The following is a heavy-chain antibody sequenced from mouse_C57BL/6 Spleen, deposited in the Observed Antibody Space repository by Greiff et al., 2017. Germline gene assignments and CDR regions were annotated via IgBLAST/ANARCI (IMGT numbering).Heavy chain of an antibody. Sequence: EVQGVESGGGLVKPGGSLKLSCAASGFTFSSYAMSWVRQTPEKRLEWVATISDGGSYTYYPDNVKGRFTISRDNAKNNLYLQMSHLKSEDTAMYYCARDRAVVARGDYFDYWGQGTTLTVSS. D-gene: IGHD1-1*01. CDR1: GFTFSSYA. J-gene: IGHJ2*01. CDR2: ISDGGSYT. CDR3: ARDRAVVARGDYFDY. V-gene: IGHV5-4*01.